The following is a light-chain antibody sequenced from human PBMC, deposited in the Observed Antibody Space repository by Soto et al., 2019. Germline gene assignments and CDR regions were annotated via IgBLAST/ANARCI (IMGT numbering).Light chain of an antibody. CDR3: QQTYSSPLYT. V-gene: IGKV1-39*01. J-gene: IGKJ2*01. CDR1: QTINNY. CDR2: ATS. Sequence: DIQMTQSPSSLSASVGDRVTITCRASQTINNYLNWYQQKPGKAPRLLIYATSSLESGVPSRFSSSGFETDFTLTISSLQPEDSATYYCQQTYSSPLYTFGQGTKLEIK.